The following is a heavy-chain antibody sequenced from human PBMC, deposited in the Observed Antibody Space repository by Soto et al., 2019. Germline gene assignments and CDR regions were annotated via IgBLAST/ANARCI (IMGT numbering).Heavy chain of an antibody. CDR1: GYTLTSYA. V-gene: IGHV1-3*01. D-gene: IGHD3-9*01. Sequence: ASVKVSCKASGYTLTSYAMHWVRQAPGQRLEWMGWINAGNGNTKYSQKFQGRVTITRDTSASTAYMELSSLRSEDTAVYYCARAQGVLRYFDWQGAFDIWGQGTMVTVSS. J-gene: IGHJ3*02. CDR2: INAGNGNT. CDR3: ARAQGVLRYFDWQGAFDI.